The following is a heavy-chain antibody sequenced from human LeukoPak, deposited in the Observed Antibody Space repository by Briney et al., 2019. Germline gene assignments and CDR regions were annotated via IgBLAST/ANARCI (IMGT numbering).Heavy chain of an antibody. D-gene: IGHD3-3*01. CDR3: AKVSVWSGYYSGMDV. Sequence: GGSLRLSCAASGFTFSSYAMSWVRQAPGKGLEWVSAISGSGGSTYYADSVKGRFTIFRDNSKNTLYLQMNSLRAEDTAVYYCAKVSVWSGYYSGMDVWGQGTTVTVSS. J-gene: IGHJ6*02. V-gene: IGHV3-23*01. CDR2: ISGSGGST. CDR1: GFTFSSYA.